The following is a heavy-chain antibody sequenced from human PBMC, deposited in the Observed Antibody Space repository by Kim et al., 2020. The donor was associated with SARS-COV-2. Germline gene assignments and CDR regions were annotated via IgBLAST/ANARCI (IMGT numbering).Heavy chain of an antibody. Sequence: GGSLRLSCAASGFTFSNAWMSWVRQAPGKGLEWVGRIKSKTDGGTTDYAAPVKGRFTISRDDSKNTLYLQMNSLKTEDTAVYYCTTDPPWVLWFGADAFDIWGQGTMVTVSS. D-gene: IGHD3-10*01. J-gene: IGHJ3*02. CDR2: IKSKTDGGTT. V-gene: IGHV3-15*01. CDR1: GFTFSNAW. CDR3: TTDPPWVLWFGADAFDI.